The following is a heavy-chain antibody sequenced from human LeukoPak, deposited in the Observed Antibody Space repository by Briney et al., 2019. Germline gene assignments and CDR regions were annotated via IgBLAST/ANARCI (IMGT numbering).Heavy chain of an antibody. Sequence: GGSLRLSCAASGFTFSSYGMSWVRQAPGKGLEWVSAISGSGGSTYYADSVKGRFTISRDNSKNTLYLQMNSLRAEDTAVYYCAKAWGYDYVWGSYRPLQYYFDYWGQGTLVTVSS. CDR1: GFTFSSYG. CDR2: ISGSGGST. V-gene: IGHV3-23*01. CDR3: AKAWGYDYVWGSYRPLQYYFDY. J-gene: IGHJ4*02. D-gene: IGHD3-16*01.